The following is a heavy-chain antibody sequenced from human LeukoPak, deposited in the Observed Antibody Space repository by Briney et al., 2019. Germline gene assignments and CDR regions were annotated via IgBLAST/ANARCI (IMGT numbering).Heavy chain of an antibody. V-gene: IGHV1-2*02. CDR3: ARTRPVYDSSGYSWIGYFDY. Sequence: ASVKVSCKASGYTFTGYYMHWVRQAPGQGLEWMGWINPNSGGTNYAQKFQGRVTMTRDTSISTAYMELSRLRSDDTAVYYCARTRPVYDSSGYSWIGYFDYWGQGTLVTVSS. D-gene: IGHD3-22*01. CDR2: INPNSGGT. CDR1: GYTFTGYY. J-gene: IGHJ4*02.